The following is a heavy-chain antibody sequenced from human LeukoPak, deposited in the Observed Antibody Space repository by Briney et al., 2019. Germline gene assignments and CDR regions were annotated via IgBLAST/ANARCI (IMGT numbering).Heavy chain of an antibody. V-gene: IGHV3-23*01. CDR1: GFSFSNYA. CDR3: AKGGYDYVEIGYFDY. J-gene: IGHJ4*02. D-gene: IGHD5-12*01. CDR2: IIASSGST. Sequence: PGGSLRLSCVASGFSFSNYAMSWVRQAPGKGLVWVSLIIASSGSTFYADSVKGRFTISRDKSTNTLYLQMNSLRAEDTAVYYCAKGGYDYVEIGYFDYWGQGTLVTVSS.